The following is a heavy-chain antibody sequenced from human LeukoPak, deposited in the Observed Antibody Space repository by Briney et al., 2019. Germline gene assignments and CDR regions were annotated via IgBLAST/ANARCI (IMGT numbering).Heavy chain of an antibody. Sequence: GGSLRLSCAASGFTFSRYGMHWVRQAPGKGLEWVAVISYDGDNKYYADSVRGRFTISRDNSKSTLYLQMNSLRAEDTAVYHCARKKSVYRSSSSTYYYMDVWGKGTTVTVSS. CDR2: ISYDGDNK. D-gene: IGHD6-6*01. J-gene: IGHJ6*03. CDR3: ARKKSVYRSSSSTYYYMDV. CDR1: GFTFSRYG. V-gene: IGHV3-30*03.